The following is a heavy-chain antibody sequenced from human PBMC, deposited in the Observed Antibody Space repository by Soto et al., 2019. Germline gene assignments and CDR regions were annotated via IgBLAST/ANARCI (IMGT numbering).Heavy chain of an antibody. V-gene: IGHV4-34*01. CDR3: ARGLNGPRLNY. CDR2: INHSGST. CDR1: GGSLSGYY. Sequence: PSETLSLTCAVYGGSLSGYYWTWIRQPPGKGLEWIGEINHSGSTSYTPSLKSRVTISLDTSKNQFSLNVRSLTAADTAVYYCARGLNGPRLNYWGQGTLVTVPS. D-gene: IGHD2-8*01. J-gene: IGHJ4*02.